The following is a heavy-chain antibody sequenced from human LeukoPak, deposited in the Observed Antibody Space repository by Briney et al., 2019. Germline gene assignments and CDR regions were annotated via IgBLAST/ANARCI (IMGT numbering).Heavy chain of an antibody. J-gene: IGHJ6*03. CDR2: INTNIGNP. D-gene: IGHD3-3*01. Sequence: ASVKVSCKASGYTFTTYAMNWVRQAPGQGLEWMGWINTNIGNPTYAQGFTGRFVFSLDTSVSTAYLQISSLKAEDTAVYYCARASSIRAIFGVVITYYYYYMDVWGKGTTVTVSS. V-gene: IGHV7-4-1*02. CDR3: ARASSIRAIFGVVITYYYYYMDV. CDR1: GYTFTTYA.